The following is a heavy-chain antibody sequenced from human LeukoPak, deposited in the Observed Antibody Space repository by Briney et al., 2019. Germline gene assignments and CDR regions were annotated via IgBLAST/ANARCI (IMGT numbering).Heavy chain of an antibody. CDR1: GGSISSSSYY. J-gene: IGHJ4*02. Sequence: PSETLSLTCTVSGGSISSSSYYWGWTRQPPGKGLEWIGSIYYSGSTYYNPSLKSRVTISVDTSKNQFSLKLSSVTAADTAVYYCVSLWGAAAWGQGTLVTVSS. V-gene: IGHV4-39*01. CDR3: VSLWGAAA. D-gene: IGHD6-13*01. CDR2: IYYSGST.